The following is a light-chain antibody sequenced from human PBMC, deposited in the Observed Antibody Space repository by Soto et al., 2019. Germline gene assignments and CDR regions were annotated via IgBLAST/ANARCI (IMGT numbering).Light chain of an antibody. V-gene: IGKV3-20*01. CDR1: QSVSSSY. CDR2: GAS. CDR3: QQYNNWPRT. Sequence: IVLTQSPGTLSLSPGERATFSCRASQSVSSSYLAWYQQKPGQAPRLLIYGASSRATGIPDRFSGSGSGTDFTLTISRLEPEDVAVYYCQQYNNWPRTFGQGTKVDIK. J-gene: IGKJ1*01.